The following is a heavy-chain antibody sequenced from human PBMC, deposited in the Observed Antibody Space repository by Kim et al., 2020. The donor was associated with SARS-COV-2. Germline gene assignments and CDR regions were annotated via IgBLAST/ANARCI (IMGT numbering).Heavy chain of an antibody. Sequence: ASVKVSCKASGYTFTSYGISWVRQAPGQGLEWMGWISAYNGNTNYAQKLQGRVTMTTDTSTSTAYMELRSLRSDDTAVYYCARVRPLRYDFWSGPQGGMDVWGQGTTVTVSS. CDR2: ISAYNGNT. V-gene: IGHV1-18*01. CDR3: ARVRPLRYDFWSGPQGGMDV. J-gene: IGHJ6*02. D-gene: IGHD3-3*01. CDR1: GYTFTSYG.